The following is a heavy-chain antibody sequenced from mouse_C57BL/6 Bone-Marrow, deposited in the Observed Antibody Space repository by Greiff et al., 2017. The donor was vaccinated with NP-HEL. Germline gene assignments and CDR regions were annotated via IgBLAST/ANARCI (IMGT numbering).Heavy chain of an antibody. Sequence: EVQLQQSGGGLVKPGGSLKLSCAASGFTFSSYAMSWVRQTPEKRLEWVATISDGGSYTYYPDNVKGRFTISRDNAKNNLYLQMSHLKSEDTAMYYCARDLIYYDPWFAYWGQGTLVTVSA. CDR1: GFTFSSYA. V-gene: IGHV5-4*01. D-gene: IGHD2-4*01. J-gene: IGHJ3*01. CDR2: ISDGGSYT. CDR3: ARDLIYYDPWFAY.